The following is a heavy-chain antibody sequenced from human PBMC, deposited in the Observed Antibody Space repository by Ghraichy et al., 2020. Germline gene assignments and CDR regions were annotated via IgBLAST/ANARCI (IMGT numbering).Heavy chain of an antibody. CDR3: ARERGSSSSGGVYYFEY. J-gene: IGHJ4*02. V-gene: IGHV3-48*01. CDR1: GFTFSSYS. Sequence: GGSLRLSCAASGFTFSSYSMNWVRQAPGKGLEWVSYISSSISTIYYADSVKGRFTISRDNAKNSLYLQMNSLRAEDTAVYYCARERGSSSSGGVYYFEYWGQGTLVTVSS. D-gene: IGHD6-6*01. CDR2: ISSSISTI.